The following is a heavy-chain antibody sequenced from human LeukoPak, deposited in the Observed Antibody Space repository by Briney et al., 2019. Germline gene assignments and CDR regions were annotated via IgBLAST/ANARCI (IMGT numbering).Heavy chain of an antibody. CDR1: GFSFSVYW. D-gene: IGHD3-10*01. V-gene: IGHV3-74*01. J-gene: IGHJ4*02. CDR3: AKVTYGSGTYGAFDY. Sequence: PGGSLRLSCAASGFSFSVYWMHWVRQAPGKGPVWVSRIKTDGSITDYADFVKGRFTISRDNAKNTLYLQMNSLRAEDTAVYYCAKVTYGSGTYGAFDYWGQGTLVTVSS. CDR2: IKTDGSIT.